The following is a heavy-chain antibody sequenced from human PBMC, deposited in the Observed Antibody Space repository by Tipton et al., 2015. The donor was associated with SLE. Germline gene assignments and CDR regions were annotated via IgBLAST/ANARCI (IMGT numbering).Heavy chain of an antibody. CDR1: GGSISSSSYY. V-gene: IGHV4-39*07. Sequence: TLSLTCTVSGGSISSSSYYWGWIRQPPGKGLEWIGSIYYSGSTNYNPSLKSRVTISVDTSKNQFSLKLSSVTAADTAVYYCARGRDIVVVVAAAGFGPWGQGTLVTVSS. CDR2: IYYSGST. J-gene: IGHJ5*02. D-gene: IGHD2-15*01. CDR3: ARGRDIVVVVAAAGFGP.